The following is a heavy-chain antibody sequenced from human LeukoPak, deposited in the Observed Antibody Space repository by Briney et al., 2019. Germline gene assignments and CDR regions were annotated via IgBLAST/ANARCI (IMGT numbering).Heavy chain of an antibody. CDR2: ISAYNGNT. CDR3: AREYSSSSNYYYYYYMDV. CDR1: GYTFTSYG. D-gene: IGHD6-6*01. V-gene: IGHV1-18*01. Sequence: EASVKVSCKASGYTFTSYGISWVRQAPGQGLEWMGWISAYNGNTNYAQKLQGRVTMTTDTSTSTAYMELRSLRSDDTAVYYCAREYSSSSNYYYYYYMDVWGKGTTVTVSS. J-gene: IGHJ6*03.